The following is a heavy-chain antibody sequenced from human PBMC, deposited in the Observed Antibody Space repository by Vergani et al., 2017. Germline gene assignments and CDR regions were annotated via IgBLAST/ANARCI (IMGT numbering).Heavy chain of an antibody. V-gene: IGHV3-23*04. Sequence: RLVQSGGGLAHPGGSLRLSCAASGLPVSGFAFNTYAMIWVRQAPGKGLEWVSGICATGDENTDYADSVKGRFTISRDNAKNSLFLQMSSLKVEDTGVYYCAREMSNEGFDYWGQGTRVTVS. CDR1: GLPVSGFAFNTYA. CDR3: AREMSNEGFDY. CDR2: ICATGDENT. J-gene: IGHJ4*02. D-gene: IGHD4-11*01.